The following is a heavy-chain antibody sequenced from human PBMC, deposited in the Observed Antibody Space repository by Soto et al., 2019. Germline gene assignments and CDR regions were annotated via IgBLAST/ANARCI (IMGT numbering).Heavy chain of an antibody. D-gene: IGHD3-3*01. CDR3: VIVGRTS. CDR1: GLTFSVYY. J-gene: IGHJ3*01. V-gene: IGHV3-72*01. CDR2: SKNKANGYTM. Sequence: EVQVVESGGGLVQPGGSLRLSCAVSGLTFSVYYFDWVRQSPGKGLEWVGRSKNKANGYTMEYAASVKGRFTISRDDSKNSVFLQMSSLRTEDTAVYYCVIVGRTSWGHGTTVTVPS.